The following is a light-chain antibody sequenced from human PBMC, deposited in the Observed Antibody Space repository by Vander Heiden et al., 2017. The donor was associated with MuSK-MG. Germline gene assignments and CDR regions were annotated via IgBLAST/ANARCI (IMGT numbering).Light chain of an antibody. CDR1: QGISSY. CDR2: AAS. CDR3: LQDDSYAPT. Sequence: AIRMTQSPSSFSASTGDRVTITCRASQGISSYLAWYQQKPWKAPKLLIYAASTLQSGVPSRFSGSGSGTDFTLTISCLQSEDFATYYCLQDDSYAPTFGHGSKLEI. J-gene: IGKJ2*01. V-gene: IGKV1-8*01.